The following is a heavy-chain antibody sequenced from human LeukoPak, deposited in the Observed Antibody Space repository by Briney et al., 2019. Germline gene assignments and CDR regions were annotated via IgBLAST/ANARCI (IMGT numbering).Heavy chain of an antibody. Sequence: GGSLRLSCAASGFTFSNAWMSWVRQAPGKGLEWVGRIKSKTDGGTTDYAAPVKGRFTISRDNSKNTLYLQMKSLRAEDTAVYYSARERNLEIAVAGTIFNYWGQGTLLTVSS. CDR2: IKSKTDGGTT. CDR3: ARERNLEIAVAGTIFNY. J-gene: IGHJ4*02. D-gene: IGHD6-19*01. V-gene: IGHV3-15*01. CDR1: GFTFSNAW.